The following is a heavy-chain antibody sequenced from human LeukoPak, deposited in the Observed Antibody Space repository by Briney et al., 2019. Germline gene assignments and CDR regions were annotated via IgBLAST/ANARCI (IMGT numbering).Heavy chain of an antibody. D-gene: IGHD5-24*01. Sequence: ASVKVSCKVSGYTLTELSMHWVRQAPGKGLEWMGGFDPEDGEIIYAQKFQGSVTMTEDTSTDTVYMELSSLRSEDTAVYYCATAITRQGYFDYWGQGTLVTVSS. CDR2: FDPEDGEI. V-gene: IGHV1-24*01. CDR1: GYTLTELS. J-gene: IGHJ4*02. CDR3: ATAITRQGYFDY.